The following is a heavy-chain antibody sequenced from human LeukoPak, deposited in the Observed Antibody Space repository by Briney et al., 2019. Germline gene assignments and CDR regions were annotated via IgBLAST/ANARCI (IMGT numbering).Heavy chain of an antibody. Sequence: SETLSLTCTVSGGSLSSYYWSWIRQPPGKGLEWIGYIYYSGSTNYNPSLKSRVTISVDTSKNQFSLKPSSVTAADTAVYYCAREVELPGAFDIWGQGTMVTVSS. D-gene: IGHD1-26*01. CDR3: AREVELPGAFDI. J-gene: IGHJ3*02. V-gene: IGHV4-59*01. CDR2: IYYSGST. CDR1: GGSLSSYY.